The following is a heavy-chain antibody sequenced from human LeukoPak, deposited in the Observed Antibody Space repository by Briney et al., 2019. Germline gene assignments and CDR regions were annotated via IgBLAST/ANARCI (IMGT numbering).Heavy chain of an antibody. CDR3: TRGPSSNRFAI. D-gene: IGHD3-3*01. CDR2: IKVDGSDK. J-gene: IGHJ3*02. CDR1: GFIFVNYW. Sequence: QPGGSLRLSCAASGFIFVNYWMTWVRQAPGKGLEWVANIKVDGSDKYYVDSVKGRFIISRDNAKNSLYLQMNSLRAEDTAVYYCTRGPSSNRFAIWGQGTMVTVSS. V-gene: IGHV3-7*01.